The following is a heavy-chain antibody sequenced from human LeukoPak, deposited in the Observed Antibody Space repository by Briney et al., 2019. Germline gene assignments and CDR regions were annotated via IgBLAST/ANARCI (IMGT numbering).Heavy chain of an antibody. CDR1: GFTFSNAW. V-gene: IGHV3-15*01. Sequence: GGSLRLSCAASGFTFSNAWMSWVRQAPGKGLEWVGRIKSKTDGGTTDYAAPVKGRFAISRDDSKNTLYLQMNSLKTEDTAVYYCTTDYRTDYDYVWGSYRYPSYWGQGTLVTVSS. D-gene: IGHD3-16*02. CDR3: TTDYRTDYDYVWGSYRYPSY. CDR2: IKSKTDGGTT. J-gene: IGHJ4*02.